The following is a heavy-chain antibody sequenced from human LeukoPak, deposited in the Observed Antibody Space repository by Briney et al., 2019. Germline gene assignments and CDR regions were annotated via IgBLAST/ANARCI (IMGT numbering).Heavy chain of an antibody. CDR2: IYHSGST. D-gene: IGHD3-22*01. J-gene: IGHJ4*02. CDR1: GGSISSSSYY. CDR3: GGSSGRNAIIGY. V-gene: IGHV4-39*07. Sequence: PSETLSLTCTVSGGSISSSSYYWGWIRQPPGKGLEWIGSIYHSGSTNYNPSLKSRVTISVDKSKNQFSLKLSSVTAADTAVYYCGGSSGRNAIIGYWGQGTLVTVSS.